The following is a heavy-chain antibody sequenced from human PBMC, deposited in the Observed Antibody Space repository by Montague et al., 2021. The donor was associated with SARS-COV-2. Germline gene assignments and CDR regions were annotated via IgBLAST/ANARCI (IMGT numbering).Heavy chain of an antibody. CDR1: GGSITGYY. Sequence: SETLSLTCTVSGGSITGYYWSWLRRSPGKGLEWTAYIYDGGAVXXXPSXXXRVTISTDTSKNQLSFKVNSVTAADTAVYYCVRDHPYGGPRGAYDIWGQGTVVTVSS. CDR3: VRDHPYGGPRGAYDI. V-gene: IGHV4-59*01. J-gene: IGHJ3*02. D-gene: IGHD4-23*01. CDR2: IYDGGAV.